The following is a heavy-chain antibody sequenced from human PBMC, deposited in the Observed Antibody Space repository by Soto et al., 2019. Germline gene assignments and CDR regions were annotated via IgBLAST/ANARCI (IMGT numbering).Heavy chain of an antibody. CDR3: ARGGYYDSSGSRNYYYYGMNV. V-gene: IGHV1-18*01. CDR2: ISAYDGNT. D-gene: IGHD3-22*01. CDR1: GYTFTSYG. Sequence: QVQLVQSGAEVKKPGASVKVSCKASGYTFTSYGISWVRQAPGQGLEWLGWISAYDGNTNYAQSLHGRVFMTTDTSXWTAYMELRSLRSDDTAVYYCARGGYYDSSGSRNYYYYGMNVWGQGTTVTVSS. J-gene: IGHJ6*02.